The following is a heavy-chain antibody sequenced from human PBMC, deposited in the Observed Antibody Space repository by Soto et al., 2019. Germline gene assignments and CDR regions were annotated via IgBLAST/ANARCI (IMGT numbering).Heavy chain of an antibody. CDR3: ARFGIAAVLRSDP. CDR2: ISSSSSTI. Sequence: GGSLRLSCAASGFTFSSYSMNWVRQAPGKGLEWVSYISSSSSTIYYADSVKGRFTISRDNAKNSLYLQMNSLRAEDTAVYYCARFGIAAVLRSDPWGQGTLVTVSS. J-gene: IGHJ5*02. CDR1: GFTFSSYS. D-gene: IGHD6-25*01. V-gene: IGHV3-48*01.